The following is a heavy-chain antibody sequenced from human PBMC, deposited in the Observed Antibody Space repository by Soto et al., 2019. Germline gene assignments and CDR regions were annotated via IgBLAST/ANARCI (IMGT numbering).Heavy chain of an antibody. V-gene: IGHV4-59*11. CDR3: ARGGWSLDY. CDR2: IHYSGST. D-gene: IGHD2-15*01. J-gene: IGHJ4*02. Sequence: QVQLQESGPGLAKPSETLSLTCSVSGGSIISHYWRWIRQPPGKGLEWIGYIHYSGSTEYNPSLKSRLTISVDTSKNQFSLKLTSVTAADTAVYYCARGGWSLDYWGQGTLVTVSS. CDR1: GGSIISHY.